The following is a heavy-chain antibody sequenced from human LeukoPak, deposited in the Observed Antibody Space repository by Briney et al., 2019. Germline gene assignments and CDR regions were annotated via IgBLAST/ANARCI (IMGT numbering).Heavy chain of an antibody. D-gene: IGHD3-22*01. CDR3: ARHLNYYDSSGYSNYFDY. CDR1: GGSISSNY. CDR2: IYYSGST. Sequence: PSETLSLTCSVSGGSISSNYWGWIRQSPGKGLEWIGTIYYSGSTYHNPSLNSRVTISVDTSKNQFSLKLSSVTAADTAVYYCARHLNYYDSSGYSNYFDYWGQGTLVTVSS. V-gene: IGHV4-39*01. J-gene: IGHJ4*02.